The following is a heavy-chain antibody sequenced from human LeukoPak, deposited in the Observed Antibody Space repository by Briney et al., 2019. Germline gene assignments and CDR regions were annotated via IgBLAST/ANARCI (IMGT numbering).Heavy chain of an antibody. CDR1: GFTFSNYW. CDR2: INIDGSRT. V-gene: IGHV3-74*01. CDR3: ARSFDS. Sequence: GGSLRLSCAASGFTFSNYWMHWVRQAPGKGLVWVSYINIDGSRTNYADSVKGRFTISRDNAKNTFYLQMDNLRAEDTAVYYCARSFDSWGQGTLVTVSS. J-gene: IGHJ4*02.